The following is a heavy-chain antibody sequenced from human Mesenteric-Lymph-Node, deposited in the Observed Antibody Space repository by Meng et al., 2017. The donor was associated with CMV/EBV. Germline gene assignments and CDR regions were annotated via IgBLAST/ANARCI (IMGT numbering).Heavy chain of an antibody. CDR3: AKRNDCSSTGCQKYDYRVYYYYYGMDV. D-gene: IGHD2-2*01. V-gene: IGHV3-30*02. Sequence: GESLKISCAASGFTFRSYGMHWVRQAPGKGLEWVAFTRYDGSNKYYADSVKGRFTISRDNSKNTLYLQMNSLRAEDTAVYYCAKRNDCSSTGCQKYDYRVYYYYYGMDVWGQGTTVTVSS. J-gene: IGHJ6*02. CDR2: TRYDGSNK. CDR1: GFTFRSYG.